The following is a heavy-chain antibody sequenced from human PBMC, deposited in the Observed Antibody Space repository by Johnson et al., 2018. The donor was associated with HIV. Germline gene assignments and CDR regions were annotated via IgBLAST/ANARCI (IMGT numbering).Heavy chain of an antibody. CDR1: GFTVSSNY. D-gene: IGHD6-13*01. CDR2: ISWNSGSI. J-gene: IGHJ3*02. V-gene: IGHV3-9*01. Sequence: VQLVESGGGLVQSGGSLRLSCGASGFTVSSNYMNWVRQAPGKGLEWVSGISWNSGSIGYADSVKGRVPISRDNAKNSLYLQMNSLRAEDTALYYCAKEAGNSSWIPLYDAFDIWGQGTMVTVSS. CDR3: AKEAGNSSWIPLYDAFDI.